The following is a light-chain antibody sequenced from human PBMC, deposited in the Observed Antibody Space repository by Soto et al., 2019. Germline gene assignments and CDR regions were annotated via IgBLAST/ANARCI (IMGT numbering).Light chain of an antibody. CDR2: AAS. Sequence: IRMTQSPSSFSASTGDRVTINSRASQGISSYLAWYQQKPGKAPKLLIYAASTLQSGVPSRFSGSGSGTDFTLTISCLQSEDFATYYCQQYYSYPKTFGQGTKVDIK. CDR3: QQYYSYPKT. CDR1: QGISSY. J-gene: IGKJ1*01. V-gene: IGKV1-8*01.